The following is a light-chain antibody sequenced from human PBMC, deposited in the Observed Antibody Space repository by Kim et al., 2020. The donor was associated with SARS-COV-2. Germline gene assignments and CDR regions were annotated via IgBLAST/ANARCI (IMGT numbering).Light chain of an antibody. CDR3: QQYTEWPPTYT. CDR1: QSISSH. Sequence: ETVMTQSPATLSVSPGERATLSCRASQSISSHLAWYQQKPGQAPRLLIKGASTRATGVPARFSGSGSGTEFTLTINSLQSEDFAVYYCQQYTEWPPTYTFGQGTKLEIK. J-gene: IGKJ2*01. V-gene: IGKV3-15*01. CDR2: GAS.